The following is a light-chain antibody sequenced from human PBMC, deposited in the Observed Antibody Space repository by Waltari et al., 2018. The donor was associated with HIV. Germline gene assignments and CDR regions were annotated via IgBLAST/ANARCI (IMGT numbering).Light chain of an antibody. V-gene: IGLV3-1*01. CDR2: QDH. CDR1: ESGDKY. Sequence: SYEVTQPPSVAVSPGPAATTTCSGSESGDKYTCWYQHKPGQSPLLVIYQDHKRPSGIPERFSGSSSGHTATLTISGSLPMDEADYYCQAWGSTTSGVFGRGTKLTVL. CDR3: QAWGSTTSGV. J-gene: IGLJ2*01.